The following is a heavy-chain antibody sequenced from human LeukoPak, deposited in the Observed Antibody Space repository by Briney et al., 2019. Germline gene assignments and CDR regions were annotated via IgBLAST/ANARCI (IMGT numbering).Heavy chain of an antibody. Sequence: SETLSLTCTVSGGSISSYYWSWIRQPPGKGLEWIGYIYYSGGTNYNPSLKSRVTISVDTSKNQFSLKLSSVTAADTAVYYCAREGLYSYQDYWGQGTLVTVSS. CDR2: IYYSGGT. CDR3: AREGLYSYQDY. CDR1: GGSISSYY. J-gene: IGHJ4*02. D-gene: IGHD5-18*01. V-gene: IGHV4-59*01.